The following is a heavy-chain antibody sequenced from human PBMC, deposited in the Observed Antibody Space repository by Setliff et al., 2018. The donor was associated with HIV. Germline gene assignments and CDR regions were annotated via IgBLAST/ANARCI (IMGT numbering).Heavy chain of an antibody. J-gene: IGHJ4*01. Sequence: GASVKVSCKASGGTFSSYAISWVRQAPGQGLEWMGGIIPIFNTANYAQKFQGRVTITADESTSTAYMELSSLRSEDTAVYYCARGALLAVFDFDYWGHGTLVTVSS. CDR3: ARGALLAVFDFDY. D-gene: IGHD3-10*01. CDR2: IIPIFNTA. CDR1: GGTFSSYA. V-gene: IGHV1-69*13.